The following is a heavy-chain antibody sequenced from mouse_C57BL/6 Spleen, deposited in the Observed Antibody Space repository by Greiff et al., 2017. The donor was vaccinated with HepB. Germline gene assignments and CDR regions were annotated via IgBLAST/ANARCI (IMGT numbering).Heavy chain of an antibody. V-gene: IGHV3-8*01. CDR2: ISYSGST. D-gene: IGHD1-1*01. Sequence: EVKVVESGPGLAKPSQTLSLTCSVTGYSITSDYWNWIRKFPGNKLEYMGYISYSGSTYYNPSLKSRSFITRNTSKNQYYLQLNSVTTEDTATYYCARFPYYGSSSGYFDVWGTGTTVTVSS. CDR3: ARFPYYGSSSGYFDV. J-gene: IGHJ1*03. CDR1: GYSITSDY.